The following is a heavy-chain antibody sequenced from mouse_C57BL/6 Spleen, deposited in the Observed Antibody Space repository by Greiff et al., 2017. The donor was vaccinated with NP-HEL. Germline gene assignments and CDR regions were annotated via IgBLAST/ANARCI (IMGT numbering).Heavy chain of an antibody. CDR3: ALPYGSSYLDY. CDR2: IDPSDSYT. V-gene: IGHV1-69*01. Sequence: VQLQQPGAELVMPGASVKLSCKASGYTFTSYWMHWVKQRPGQGLEWIGEIDPSDSYTNYNQKFKGKSTLTVDKSSSTAYMQLSSLTSEDSAVYYCALPYGSSYLDYWGQGTTLTVSS. D-gene: IGHD1-1*01. CDR1: GYTFTSYW. J-gene: IGHJ2*01.